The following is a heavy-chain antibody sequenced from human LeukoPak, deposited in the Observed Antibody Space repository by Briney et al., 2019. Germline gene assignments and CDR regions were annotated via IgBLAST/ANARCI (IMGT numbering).Heavy chain of an antibody. Sequence: SETLSLTCAVYGGSFSGYYWSWIRQPPGKGLEWIGEINHSGSTNYNPSLKSRVTISVDTSKNQFSLKLSSVTAADTAVYYCARRGPPRTLLRGVKSGWFDPWGQGTLVTVPS. V-gene: IGHV4-34*01. CDR1: GGSFSGYY. D-gene: IGHD3-10*01. CDR2: INHSGST. J-gene: IGHJ5*02. CDR3: ARRGPPRTLLRGVKSGWFDP.